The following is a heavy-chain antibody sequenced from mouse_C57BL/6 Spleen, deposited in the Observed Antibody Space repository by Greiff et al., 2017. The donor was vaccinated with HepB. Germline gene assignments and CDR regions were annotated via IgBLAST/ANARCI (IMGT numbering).Heavy chain of an antibody. CDR3: AKRGYYGSSYVRWYFDV. J-gene: IGHJ1*03. CDR1: GFTFSDYG. D-gene: IGHD1-1*01. V-gene: IGHV5-17*01. Sequence: DVMLVESGGGLVKPGGSLKLSCAASGFTFSDYGMHWVRQAPEKGLEWVAYISSGSSTIYYADTVKGRFTISRDNAKNTLFLQMTSLRSEDTAMYYCAKRGYYGSSYVRWYFDVWGTGTTVTVSS. CDR2: ISSGSSTI.